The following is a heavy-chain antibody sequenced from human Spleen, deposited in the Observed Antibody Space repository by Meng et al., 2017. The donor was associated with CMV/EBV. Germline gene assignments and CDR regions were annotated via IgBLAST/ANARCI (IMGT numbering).Heavy chain of an antibody. J-gene: IGHJ4*02. CDR2: ISAYNGNT. Sequence: YGVSWVRQAPGQGLEWMGWISAYNGNTNYAQKLQGRVTMTTDTSTSTAYMELRSLRSDDTAVYYCARSEGHYYYDSSGYLLGVADYWGQGTLVTVSS. CDR3: ARSEGHYYYDSSGYLLGVADY. V-gene: IGHV1-18*01. CDR1: YG. D-gene: IGHD3-22*01.